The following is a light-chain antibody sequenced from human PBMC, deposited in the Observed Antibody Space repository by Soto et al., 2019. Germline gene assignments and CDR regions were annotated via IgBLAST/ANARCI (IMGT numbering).Light chain of an antibody. CDR1: QDISNY. J-gene: IGKJ4*01. V-gene: IGKV1-33*01. CDR3: QQYDNLPLT. Sequence: DIQMTQSPSSLSASVGDRVTITCQASQDISNYLNWYQQKPGKAPKLLIYDASNLETGVPSRFSGSGFGTEFTFTISSLQPEDIATYYCQQYDNLPLTFGGGTKVDIK. CDR2: DAS.